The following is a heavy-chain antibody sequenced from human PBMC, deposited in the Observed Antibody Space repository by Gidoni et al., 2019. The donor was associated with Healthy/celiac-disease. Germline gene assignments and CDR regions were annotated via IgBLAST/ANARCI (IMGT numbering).Heavy chain of an antibody. V-gene: IGHV3-73*02. J-gene: IGHJ4*02. CDR2: IRSKANSYAT. CDR1: GFTFSGPA. D-gene: IGHD3-22*01. CDR3: TRPRSPDYYDSSGTDFDY. Sequence: EVQLVESGGGLVQPGGSLKLSCAASGFTFSGPALHWVRQASGKGLEWVGRIRSKANSYATAYAASVKGRFTISRDDSKNTAYLQMNSLKTEDTAVYYCTRPRSPDYYDSSGTDFDYWGQGTLVTVSS.